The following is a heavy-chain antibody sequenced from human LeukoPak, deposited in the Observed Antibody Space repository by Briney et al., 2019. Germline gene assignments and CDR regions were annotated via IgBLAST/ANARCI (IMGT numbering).Heavy chain of an antibody. CDR3: AREAVRGVIDY. Sequence: PSETLSLTCTVSGVSISSGGYYWSWIRQHPGKGLEWIGYIYYSGSTYYNPSLKSRVTISVDTSKNQFSLKLSSVTAADTAMYYCAREAVRGVIDYWGQGTLVTVSS. CDR1: GVSISSGGYY. D-gene: IGHD3-10*01. V-gene: IGHV4-31*03. J-gene: IGHJ4*02. CDR2: IYYSGST.